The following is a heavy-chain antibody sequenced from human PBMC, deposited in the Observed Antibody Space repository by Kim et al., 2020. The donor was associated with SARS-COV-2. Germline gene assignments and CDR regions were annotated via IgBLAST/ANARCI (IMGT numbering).Heavy chain of an antibody. Sequence: SETLSLTCTVSGGSISSSSYYWGWIRQPPGKGLEWIGSIYYSGSTYYNPSLKSRVTISVDTSKNQFSLKLSSVTAADTAVYYCARTTVVIVRGPPYFDYWGQGTLVTVSS. D-gene: IGHD4-17*01. CDR3: ARTTVVIVRGPPYFDY. CDR2: IYYSGST. CDR1: GGSISSSSYY. V-gene: IGHV4-39*01. J-gene: IGHJ4*02.